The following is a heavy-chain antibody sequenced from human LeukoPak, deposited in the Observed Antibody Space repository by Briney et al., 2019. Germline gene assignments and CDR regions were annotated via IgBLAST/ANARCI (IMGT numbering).Heavy chain of an antibody. D-gene: IGHD2-15*01. CDR1: GGTFSSYA. J-gene: IGHJ3*02. CDR3: ATREATDCSGGSCYSGSGAFDI. V-gene: IGHV1-69*04. Sequence: ASVKVSCKAYGGTFSSYAISWVRQAPGQGLEWMGRIIPILGIANYAQKFQGRVTITADKSTSTAYMELSSLRSEDTAVYYCATREATDCSGGSCYSGSGAFDIWGQGTMVTVSS. CDR2: IIPILGIA.